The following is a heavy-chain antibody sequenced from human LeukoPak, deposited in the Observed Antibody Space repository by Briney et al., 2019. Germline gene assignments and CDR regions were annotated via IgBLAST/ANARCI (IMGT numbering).Heavy chain of an antibody. J-gene: IGHJ4*02. CDR2: ISDSGTST. Sequence: PGGSLRLSCAASGFTFSSYAMSWVRQAPGKGLEWVSAISDSGTSTYYADSVKGRFTISRDNSKNTLYLQMNSLRAEDTAIYYWAKQDIRSSGWNDWGQGTLVTVSS. D-gene: IGHD6-19*01. CDR1: GFTFSSYA. V-gene: IGHV3-23*01. CDR3: AKQDIRSSGWND.